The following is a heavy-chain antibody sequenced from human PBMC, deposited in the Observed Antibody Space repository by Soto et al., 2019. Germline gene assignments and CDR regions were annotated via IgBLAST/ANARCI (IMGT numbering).Heavy chain of an antibody. CDR3: AKEYEILGGYAFDI. Sequence: EVHLLESGGGLVQPGGSLRLSCAASGFTFNMYAMSWVRQAPGKGLEWVSTVDGTGGSTYYADSVKGRFTISRDNSMNTLYVEMNNRRVDDTAKYYCAKEYEILGGYAFDIWGQGTMVIVSS. V-gene: IGHV3-23*01. CDR1: GFTFNMYA. CDR2: VDGTGGST. J-gene: IGHJ3*02. D-gene: IGHD3-9*01.